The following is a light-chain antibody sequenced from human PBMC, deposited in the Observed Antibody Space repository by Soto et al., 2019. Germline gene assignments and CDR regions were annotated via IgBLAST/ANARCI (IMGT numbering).Light chain of an antibody. J-gene: IGLJ2*01. CDR1: SGHSRYA. CDR2: LNSDGSH. Sequence: QPVLTQSPSASASLGASVKLTCTLSSGHSRYAIAWHQQPPEKGPRYLMKLNSDGSHSKGDGIPDRFSGSSSGAERYLTISSLQSEDEADYYCQTWGAGIQVFGGGTQLTVL. CDR3: QTWGAGIQV. V-gene: IGLV4-69*01.